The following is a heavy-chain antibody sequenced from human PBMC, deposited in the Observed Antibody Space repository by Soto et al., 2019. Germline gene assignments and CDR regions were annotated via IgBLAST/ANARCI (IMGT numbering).Heavy chain of an antibody. CDR1: GGTFSSYA. J-gene: IGHJ4*02. CDR3: ARGRGSNYEDPYYFGY. V-gene: IGHV1-69*13. CDR2: IIPIFGTA. D-gene: IGHD4-4*01. Sequence: ASVKVSCKASGGTFSSYAISWVRQAPGQGLEWMGGIIPIFGTANYAQKFQGRVTITADESTSTAYMELSSLRSEDTAVYYCARGRGSNYEDPYYFGYWGQGTLVTVSS.